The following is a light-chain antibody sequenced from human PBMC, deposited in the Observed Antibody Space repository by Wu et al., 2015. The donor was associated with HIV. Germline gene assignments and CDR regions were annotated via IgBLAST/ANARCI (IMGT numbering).Light chain of an antibody. V-gene: IGKV1-33*01. CDR3: QQYVH. CDR2: DAS. CDR1: QDINIY. J-gene: IGKJ4*01. Sequence: DIQMTQSPSFLSASVGDRVTLTCQASQDINIYLNWYQQKPGKAPKLLIYDASTLEDGVSSRFSGRGSGTHFTLTISSLQPEDIATYYCQQYVHFGGGTKGGDQ.